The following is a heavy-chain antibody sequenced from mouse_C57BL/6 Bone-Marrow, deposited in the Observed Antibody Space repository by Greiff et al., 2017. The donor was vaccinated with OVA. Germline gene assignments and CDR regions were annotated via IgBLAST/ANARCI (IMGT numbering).Heavy chain of an antibody. CDR1: GYTFTDYE. V-gene: IGHV1-15*01. J-gene: IGHJ4*01. D-gene: IGHD2-5*01. CDR2: IDPETGGT. CDR3: TREGGGYSNFDYAMDY. Sequence: VQLQQSGAELVRPGASVTLSCKASGYTFTDYEMHWVKQTPVHGLEWIGAIDPETGGTAYNQKFKGKAILTADKSSSTAYMELRSLTSEDSAVYYCTREGGGYSNFDYAMDYWGQGTSVTVSS.